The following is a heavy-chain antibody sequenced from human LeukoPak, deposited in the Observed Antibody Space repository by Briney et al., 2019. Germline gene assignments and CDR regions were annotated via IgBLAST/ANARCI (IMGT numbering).Heavy chain of an antibody. V-gene: IGHV1-46*01. CDR2: INPSGGST. Sequence: ASVKVSCKASGYTFTSYYMHWVRQAPGQGLEWMGIINPSGGSTSYAQKFQGRVTMTRDMSTSTVYMELSSLRSEDTAVYYCTGNYYGSGSYADFDYWGQGTLVTVSS. D-gene: IGHD3-10*01. CDR3: TGNYYGSGSYADFDY. CDR1: GYTFTSYY. J-gene: IGHJ4*02.